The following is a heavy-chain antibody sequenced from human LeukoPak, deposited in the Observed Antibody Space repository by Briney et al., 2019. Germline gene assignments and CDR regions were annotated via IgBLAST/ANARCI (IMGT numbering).Heavy chain of an antibody. V-gene: IGHV1-46*01. CDR2: INPSGGST. Sequence: ASVKVSCKASGYTFTSYYMHWVRQAPGQGLEWMGIINPSGGSTSYAQKFQGRVTMTRDMSTSTVYMELSSLRSEDTAVYYCTGNYYGSGSYADFDYWGQGTLVTVSS. D-gene: IGHD3-10*01. CDR3: TGNYYGSGSYADFDY. CDR1: GYTFTSYY. J-gene: IGHJ4*02.